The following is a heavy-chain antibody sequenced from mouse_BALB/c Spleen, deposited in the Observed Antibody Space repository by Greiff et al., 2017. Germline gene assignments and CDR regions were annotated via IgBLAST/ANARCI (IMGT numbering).Heavy chain of an antibody. V-gene: IGHV1-69*01. J-gene: IGHJ2*01. Sequence: QVQLQQPGAELVMPGASVKMSCKASGYTFTDYWMHWVKQRPGQGLEWIGAIDTSDSYTSYNQKFKGKATLTVDESSSTAYMQLSSLTSEDSAVYYCARSSRYDPLYFDYWGQGTTLTVSS. D-gene: IGHD2-14*01. CDR2: IDTSDSYT. CDR3: ARSSRYDPLYFDY. CDR1: GYTFTDYW.